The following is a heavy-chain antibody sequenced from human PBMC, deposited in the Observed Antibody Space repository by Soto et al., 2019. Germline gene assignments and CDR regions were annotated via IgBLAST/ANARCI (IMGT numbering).Heavy chain of an antibody. CDR2: IDPSDSYT. CDR1: GYSFISYW. J-gene: IGHJ6*02. Sequence: GESLKISCKGSGYSFISYWISWVRQMPGKDLEWMGRIDPSDSYTNYSPSFQGNVTISADKSISTANLQWSSLKASDTAMYYCARHTHGSGSYYYYYGMDVWGQGTTVTVSS. V-gene: IGHV5-10-1*01. D-gene: IGHD3-10*01. CDR3: ARHTHGSGSYYYYYGMDV.